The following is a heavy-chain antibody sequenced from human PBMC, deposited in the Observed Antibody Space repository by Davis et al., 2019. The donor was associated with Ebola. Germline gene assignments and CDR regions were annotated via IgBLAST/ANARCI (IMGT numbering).Heavy chain of an antibody. V-gene: IGHV4-59*12. CDR2: IYHSGST. D-gene: IGHD2-15*01. J-gene: IGHJ4*02. CDR1: GGSISTYY. Sequence: MPGGSLRLSCTVPGGSISTYYWSWIRQPPGKGLEWIGYIYHSGSTYYNPSLKSRVTISVDRSKNQFSLKLSSVTAADTAVYYCARAFVLGYCSGGSCSNYFDYWGQGTLVTVSS. CDR3: ARAFVLGYCSGGSCSNYFDY.